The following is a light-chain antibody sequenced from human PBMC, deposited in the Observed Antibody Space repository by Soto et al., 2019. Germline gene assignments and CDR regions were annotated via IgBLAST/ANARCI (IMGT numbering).Light chain of an antibody. V-gene: IGLV2-14*03. CDR3: SAYTVSRTYV. CDR2: NVY. Sequence: QSVLTQPASVSGSPGQSITISCTGTSSDVGAYNFVSWHQRHPGKAPKLMIYNVYDRPSGISYRFSGSKSGNTASLTISGLQGEDEDDYYCSAYTVSRTYVFGTGTKVTVL. J-gene: IGLJ1*01. CDR1: SSDVGAYNF.